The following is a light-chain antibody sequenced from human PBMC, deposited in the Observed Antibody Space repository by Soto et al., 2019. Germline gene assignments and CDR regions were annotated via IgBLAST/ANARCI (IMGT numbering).Light chain of an antibody. J-gene: IGKJ1*01. CDR3: QQYGSSPRT. CDR2: GAS. Sequence: EKVLTQSPGTLSLSPGERATLSCRASQNVDSNYLAWYQQKPGQAPRLLIYGASSRATGIPDRFSGSGSGTDFTLTISRLEPEDFAVYYCQQYGSSPRTFGQGTKVDIK. CDR1: QNVDSNY. V-gene: IGKV3-20*01.